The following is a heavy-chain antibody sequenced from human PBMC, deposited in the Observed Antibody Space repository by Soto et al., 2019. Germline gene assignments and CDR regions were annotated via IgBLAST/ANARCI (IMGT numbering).Heavy chain of an antibody. V-gene: IGHV3-64*01. CDR1: GFTFSSYA. CDR3: ATTIAAAGGYYFDY. D-gene: IGHD6-13*01. CDR2: ISSNGGST. Sequence: EVQLVESGGGLVKPGGSLRLPCAPSGFTFSSYAMHWVRQAPGKGLEYVSAISSNGGSTYYANSVKGRFTISRDNSKNTLYLQMGSLRADDMAVYYCATTIAAAGGYYFDYWGQGTLVTVSS. J-gene: IGHJ4*02.